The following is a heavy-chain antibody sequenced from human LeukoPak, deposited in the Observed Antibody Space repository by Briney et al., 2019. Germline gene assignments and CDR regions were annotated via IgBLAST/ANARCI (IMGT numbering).Heavy chain of an antibody. Sequence: ASVKVSCKASGYTFTNYGISWVRQAPGQGLEWMGWISAYNANTYYAQKLQGRVTMTTDTSTSTAYMELRSLRSDDTAVYYCARDFYSSPDYWGLGTLVTVSS. CDR1: GYTFTNYG. V-gene: IGHV1-18*01. D-gene: IGHD6-13*01. CDR2: ISAYNANT. CDR3: ARDFYSSPDY. J-gene: IGHJ4*02.